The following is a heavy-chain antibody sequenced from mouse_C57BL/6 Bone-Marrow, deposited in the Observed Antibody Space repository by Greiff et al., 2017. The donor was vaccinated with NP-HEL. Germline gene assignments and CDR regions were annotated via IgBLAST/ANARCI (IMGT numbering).Heavy chain of an antibody. D-gene: IGHD4-1*02. CDR1: GFNFKNTY. CDR2: IDPANGNT. Sequence: VQLQQSVAELVRPGASVKLSCTASGFNFKNTYMHWVKQRPEQGLEWIGRIDPANGNTKYAPKFKGKATITADTSSNTAYLQLSSLTSEDTSIYYGAVEGNWVYYFDYWGQGTTLTVSS. V-gene: IGHV14-3*01. J-gene: IGHJ2*01. CDR3: AVEGNWVYYFDY.